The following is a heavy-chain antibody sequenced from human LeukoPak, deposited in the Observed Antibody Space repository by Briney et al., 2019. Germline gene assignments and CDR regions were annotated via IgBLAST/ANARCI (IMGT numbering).Heavy chain of an antibody. D-gene: IGHD4-11*01. CDR1: GGSISSSSYY. V-gene: IGHV4-39*07. J-gene: IGHJ4*02. CDR2: IYYSGST. Sequence: PSETLSLTRTVSGGSISSSSYYWGWIRQPPGKGLEWIGSIYYSGSTYYNPSLKSRVTISVDTSKNQFSLKLSSVTAADTAVYYCARAYRTTVTLTYYFDYWGQGTLVTVSS. CDR3: ARAYRTTVTLTYYFDY.